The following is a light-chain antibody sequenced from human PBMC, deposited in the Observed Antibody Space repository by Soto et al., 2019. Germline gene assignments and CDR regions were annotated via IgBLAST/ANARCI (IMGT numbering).Light chain of an antibody. J-gene: IGLJ2*01. V-gene: IGLV2-11*01. CDR3: CSYAGSYTLV. CDR2: DVS. Sequence: QSALTQPRSVSGSPGQSVTISCTGTNSDVGGYNYVSWYQQHPGKAPKLMIYDVSKRPSGVPDRFSGSKSGNTASLTISGLQADDEADYYCCSYAGSYTLVFGGGTKLTVL. CDR1: NSDVGGYNY.